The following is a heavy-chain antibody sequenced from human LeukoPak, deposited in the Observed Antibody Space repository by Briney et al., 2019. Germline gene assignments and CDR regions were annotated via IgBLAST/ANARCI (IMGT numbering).Heavy chain of an antibody. V-gene: IGHV3-15*01. CDR2: TKSKTDGGTT. CDR1: GFTFSNAW. Sequence: GGSLRLSCAAAGFTFSNAWMSWVRQAPGKGLEWVGRTKSKTDGGTTDYAAPVKGRSTISRDDSKNTLYLQMNSLKTEDTAVYYCTTDRVYWGQGTLVTVSS. J-gene: IGHJ4*02. CDR3: TTDRVY.